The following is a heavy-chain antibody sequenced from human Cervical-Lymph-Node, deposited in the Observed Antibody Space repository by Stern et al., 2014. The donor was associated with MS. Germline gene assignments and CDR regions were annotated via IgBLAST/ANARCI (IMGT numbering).Heavy chain of an antibody. Sequence: QVQLVQSGPGLVKPSQTLSLTCTVSGDSINNGNYYWSWIRQPPGKGLEWIAYIHYSGIIHYNPSLKSRFTVSLDTPKNQFALKVNSVTAADTAVYYCARLEMATISFDYWGQGALVTVSS. CDR1: GDSINNGNYY. D-gene: IGHD5-24*01. V-gene: IGHV4-30-4*01. CDR2: IHYSGII. CDR3: ARLEMATISFDY. J-gene: IGHJ4*02.